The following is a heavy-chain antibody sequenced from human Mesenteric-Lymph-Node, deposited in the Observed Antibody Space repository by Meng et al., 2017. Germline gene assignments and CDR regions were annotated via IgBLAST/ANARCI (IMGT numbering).Heavy chain of an antibody. D-gene: IGHD3-16*01. CDR2: VNTDGTIP. CDR1: GFTFSSHW. J-gene: IGHJ1*01. Sequence: GESLKISCAASGFTFSSHWMHWVRQAPGKGLVWVSRVNTDGTIPDYADSVKGRFIISRDNAKGTVFLEMNSLRVEDTAVYYCANDRITDWGQGTLVTVSS. CDR3: ANDRITD. V-gene: IGHV3-74*01.